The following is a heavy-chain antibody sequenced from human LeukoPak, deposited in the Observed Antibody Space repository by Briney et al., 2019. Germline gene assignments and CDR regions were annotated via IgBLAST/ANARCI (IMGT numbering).Heavy chain of an antibody. Sequence: ASVKVCCKASGYTFTSYGISWVRRAPGQGLEWMGWISAYNGNTNYAQKLQGRVTMTTDTSTSTAYMELRSLRSDDTAVYYCAGHTSGSYFRYFDYWGQGTLVTVSS. D-gene: IGHD1-26*01. CDR1: GYTFTSYG. CDR2: ISAYNGNT. CDR3: AGHTSGSYFRYFDY. J-gene: IGHJ4*02. V-gene: IGHV1-18*01.